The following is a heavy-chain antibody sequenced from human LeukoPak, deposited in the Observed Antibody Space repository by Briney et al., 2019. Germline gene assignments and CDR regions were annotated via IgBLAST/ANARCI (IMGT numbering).Heavy chain of an antibody. J-gene: IGHJ5*01. CDR2: IWHDGSNK. CDR1: GLSLTTHG. D-gene: IGHD5-18*01. V-gene: IGHV3-33*01. Sequence: GGSLRLSCAASGLSLTTHGMHWVRQAPGKGLEWVAVIWHDGSNKYYADSVKGRFTISRDNSKNTLYLQMNSLRAEDTAVYYCASVYSYGWFDYWGQGTLVTVSS. CDR3: ASVYSYGWFDY.